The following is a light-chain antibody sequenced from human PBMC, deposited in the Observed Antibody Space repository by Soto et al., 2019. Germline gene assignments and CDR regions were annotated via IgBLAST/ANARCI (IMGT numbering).Light chain of an antibody. CDR2: SNN. V-gene: IGLV1-47*02. CDR3: ASWDDSLSGVV. CDR1: TSNIGSNY. Sequence: QSVLTQPPSASGTPGQTISISCSGSTSNIGSNYVYWYQQLPGTAPKLLIYSNNERPSGVPDRFSGSKSGTSASLAISGLRSEDEADYYCASWDDSLSGVVFGGGTKLTVL. J-gene: IGLJ2*01.